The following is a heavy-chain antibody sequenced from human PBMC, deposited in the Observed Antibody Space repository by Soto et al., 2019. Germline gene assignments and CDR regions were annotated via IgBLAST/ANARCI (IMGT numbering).Heavy chain of an antibody. J-gene: IGHJ4*02. V-gene: IGHV4-34*01. CDR2: INHSGST. CDR1: GGSFSGYY. Sequence: SETLSLTCAVYGGSFSGYYWSWIRQPPGKGLEWIGEINHSGSTNYNPSLKSRVTISVDTSKNQFSLKLSSVTATDTAVYYCARGFAAXYYGSGSNTYYFDYWGQGTLVTVSS. CDR3: ARGFAAXYYGSGSNTYYFDY. D-gene: IGHD3-10*01.